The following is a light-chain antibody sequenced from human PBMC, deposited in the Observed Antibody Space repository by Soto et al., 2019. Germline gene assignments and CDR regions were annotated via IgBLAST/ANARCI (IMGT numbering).Light chain of an antibody. CDR1: SSDIGNYNY. Sequence: QSVLTQPRSVSGSPGQSVTFSCTGTSSDIGNYNYVSWYQQYPGKAPKLIIYDVSKRPSGIPDRFFGSKFGNTASLTISGLQAEDEADYYCCSYAGSFIFVFGTGTKVTVL. CDR3: CSYAGSFIFV. J-gene: IGLJ1*01. CDR2: DVS. V-gene: IGLV2-11*01.